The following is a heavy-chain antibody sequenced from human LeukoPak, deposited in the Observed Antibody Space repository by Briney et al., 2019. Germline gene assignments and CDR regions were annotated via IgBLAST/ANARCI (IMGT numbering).Heavy chain of an antibody. CDR2: IYYSGST. CDR1: GGSISSGGYY. CDR3: ARGSPDYGDLRYWYFDL. D-gene: IGHD4-17*01. Sequence: PSQTLSLTCTVSGGSISSGGYYWSWIRQHPGKGLEWIGYIYYSGSTYYNPSLKSRVTISVDTSKNQFSLKLSSVTAADTAVYHCARGSPDYGDLRYWYFDLWGRGTLVTVSS. V-gene: IGHV4-31*03. J-gene: IGHJ2*01.